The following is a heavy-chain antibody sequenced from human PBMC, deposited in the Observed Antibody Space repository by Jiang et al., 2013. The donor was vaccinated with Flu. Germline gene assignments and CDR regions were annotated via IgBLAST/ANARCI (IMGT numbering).Heavy chain of an antibody. Sequence: RQPPGKGLEWIGSIYYSGSTYYNPSLKSRVTISVDTSKNQFSLKLSSVTAADTAVYYCARLGQWLGYYWGQGTLVTVSS. J-gene: IGHJ4*02. CDR2: IYYSGST. CDR3: ARLGQWLGYY. D-gene: IGHD6-19*01. V-gene: IGHV4-39*01.